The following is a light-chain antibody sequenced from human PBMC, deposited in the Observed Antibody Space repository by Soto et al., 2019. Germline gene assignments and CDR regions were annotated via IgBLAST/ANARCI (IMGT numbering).Light chain of an antibody. Sequence: SYELTQPLSGSVALGQTARITCGGNNIGSKNVHWYQQKPGQAPVLVIYRDSNRPSGIPARFSGANSGNTATLTISRAQAGDEADYYCQVWDSSTARVFGGGTKLTVL. CDR2: RDS. CDR3: QVWDSSTARV. V-gene: IGLV3-9*01. J-gene: IGLJ3*02. CDR1: NIGSKN.